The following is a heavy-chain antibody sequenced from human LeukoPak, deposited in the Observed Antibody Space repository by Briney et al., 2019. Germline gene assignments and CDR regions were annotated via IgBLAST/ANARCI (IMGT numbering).Heavy chain of an antibody. J-gene: IGHJ4*02. D-gene: IGHD3-16*01. Sequence: GGSLRLSCAASGFTFSSYSMHWVRQAPGKGLMWVSRLKSDGSSTGYAGSVKGRFTISRDYAKNTLYLQMNSLRVEDTAVYYCAGTKYIGAAIDYWGQGTLVTVSS. CDR1: GFTFSSYS. CDR2: LKSDGSST. V-gene: IGHV3-74*01. CDR3: AGTKYIGAAIDY.